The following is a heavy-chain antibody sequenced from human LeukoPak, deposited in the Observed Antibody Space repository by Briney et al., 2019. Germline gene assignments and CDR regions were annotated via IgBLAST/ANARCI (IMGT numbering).Heavy chain of an antibody. J-gene: IGHJ5*02. CDR1: GDSVSSNSAA. D-gene: IGHD3-10*01. V-gene: IGHV6-1*01. CDR3: ARGGGWAIIYGPNWFDP. CDR2: TYYRSKWYN. Sequence: SQTLSLTCAISGDSVSSNSAAWNWIRQSPSRGLEWLGRTYYRSKWYNDYAVSVKSRITINPDTSKNQFSLQLNSVTPEDTAVYYCARGGGWAIIYGPNWFDPWGQGTLVTVSS.